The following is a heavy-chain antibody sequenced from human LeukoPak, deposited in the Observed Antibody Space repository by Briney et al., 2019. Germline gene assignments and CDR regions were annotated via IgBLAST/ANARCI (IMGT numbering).Heavy chain of an antibody. Sequence: GEALKISFQGSGYSFTSYWIGWVRQMPGKGLGWMGIIYPGDSDTRYSPSFQGQVTISADKSISTAYLQWSSLKASDTAMYYCVKYSSSWYESGYFQHWGQGTLVTVSS. CDR2: IYPGDSDT. D-gene: IGHD6-13*01. CDR1: GYSFTSYW. CDR3: VKYSSSWYESGYFQH. V-gene: IGHV5-51*01. J-gene: IGHJ1*01.